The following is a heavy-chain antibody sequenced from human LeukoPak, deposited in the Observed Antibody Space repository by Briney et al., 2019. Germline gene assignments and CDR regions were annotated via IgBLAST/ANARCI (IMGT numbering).Heavy chain of an antibody. D-gene: IGHD3-10*01. Sequence: ASVKVSCKASGYTFSAYYMYWVRQAPGQGLEWMGWINPNSGGTNYAQKFQGRVTMTRDTPISTAYMELSRLRSDDTAVYYCARVRGGYDDNFYYNYYMDVWGKGTTVTVSS. J-gene: IGHJ6*03. V-gene: IGHV1-2*02. CDR3: ARVRGGYDDNFYYNYYMDV. CDR1: GYTFSAYY. CDR2: INPNSGGT.